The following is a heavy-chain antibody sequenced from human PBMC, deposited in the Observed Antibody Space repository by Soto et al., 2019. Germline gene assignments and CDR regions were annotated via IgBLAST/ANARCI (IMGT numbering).Heavy chain of an antibody. CDR2: INPSGGST. D-gene: IGHD2-2*01. J-gene: IGHJ4*02. V-gene: IGHV1-46*01. CDR3: ARAYGEASVVVPAAIGPRFDD. CDR1: GYTFTSYY. Sequence: ASVKVSCKASGYTFTSYYMHWVRQAPGQGLEWMGIINPSGGSTSYAQKFQGRVTMTRDTSTSTVYMELSSLRSEDTAVYYCARAYGEASVVVPAAIGPRFDDWGQGTLVTVSS.